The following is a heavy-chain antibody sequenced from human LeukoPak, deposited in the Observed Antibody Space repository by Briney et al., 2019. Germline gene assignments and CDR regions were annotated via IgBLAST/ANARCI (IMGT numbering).Heavy chain of an antibody. CDR2: VAVAGDT. Sequence: GGSLRLSCAASGFSFSYFDMHWVRQIPGKGLEWVSGVAVAGDTYYSDSVRGRFTISRENAWNSLYLQMNSLRAGDTAVYYCVIVEFQLPHPYWFDPWGQRTLVTVSS. J-gene: IGHJ5*02. V-gene: IGHV3-13*04. CDR1: GFSFSYFD. CDR3: VIVEFQLPHPYWFDP. D-gene: IGHD3-22*01.